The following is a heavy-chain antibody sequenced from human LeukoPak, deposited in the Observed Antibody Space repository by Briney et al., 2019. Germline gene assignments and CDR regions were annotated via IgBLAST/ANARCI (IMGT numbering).Heavy chain of an antibody. Sequence: SGGSLRLSCAASGFNFKKYSLNWIRQAPGKGLEWVSSISSSGSHIYYADSVKGRFSISRDNAKKSLYLQLNSLRAEDTAVYFCATAYYYDESGLFWDRPFEYWGQGTLVTVSS. V-gene: IGHV3-21*01. CDR3: ATAYYYDESGLFWDRPFEY. D-gene: IGHD3-22*01. CDR1: GFNFKKYS. CDR2: ISSSGSHI. J-gene: IGHJ4*02.